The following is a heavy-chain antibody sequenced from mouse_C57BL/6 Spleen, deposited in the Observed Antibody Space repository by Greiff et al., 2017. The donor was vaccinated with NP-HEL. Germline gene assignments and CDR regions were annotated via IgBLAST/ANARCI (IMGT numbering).Heavy chain of an antibody. CDR2: INPNYGTT. J-gene: IGHJ4*01. V-gene: IGHV1-39*01. D-gene: IGHD2-4*01. CDR3: AREAMIGYYAMDY. CDR1: GYSFTDYN. Sequence: EVKLQESGPELVKPGASVKISCKASGYSFTDYNMNWVKQSNGKSLEWIGVINPNYGTTSYNQKFKGKATLTVDQSSSTAYMQLNSLTSEDSAVYYCAREAMIGYYAMDYWGQGTSVTVSS.